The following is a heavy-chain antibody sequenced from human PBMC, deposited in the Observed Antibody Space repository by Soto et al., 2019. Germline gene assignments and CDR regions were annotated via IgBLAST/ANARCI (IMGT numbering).Heavy chain of an antibody. V-gene: IGHV3-74*01. CDR3: ARGDGVYYDVNGYLGRP. Sequence: EVQLVESGGGLVQPGGSMTLACAASGFTFSSYWMHCVRQAPGKGLVWVSRIKSDGSGTSYADSVKGRLTISRDNARNTLYLKMNSLRAEDTAVYFFARGDGVYYDVNGYLGRPCGPVTLVTVSS. D-gene: IGHD3-22*01. J-gene: IGHJ5*02. CDR2: IKSDGSGT. CDR1: GFTFSSYW.